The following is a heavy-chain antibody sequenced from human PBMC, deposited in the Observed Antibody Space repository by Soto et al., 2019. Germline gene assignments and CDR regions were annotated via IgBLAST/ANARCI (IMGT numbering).Heavy chain of an antibody. CDR3: ARDLSGGGNSDYVDYDGMDV. CDR2: ISAYNGNT. Sequence: ASVKVSCKASGYTFTSYGISWVRQAPGQGLEWMGWISAYNGNTNYAQKLQGRVTMTTDTSTSTAYMELRSLRSDDTAVYYCARDLSGGGNSDYVDYDGMDVWSRGTTVTVSS. J-gene: IGHJ6*02. CDR1: GYTFTSYG. V-gene: IGHV1-18*01. D-gene: IGHD6-25*01.